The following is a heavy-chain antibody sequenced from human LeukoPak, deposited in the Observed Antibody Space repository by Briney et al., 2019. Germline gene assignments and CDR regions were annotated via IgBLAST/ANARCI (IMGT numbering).Heavy chain of an antibody. CDR3: ARLSGFGESDNWFDP. D-gene: IGHD3-10*01. CDR1: GFTFDDYG. CDR2: INWNGGST. J-gene: IGHJ5*02. Sequence: GGSLRLSCAASGFTFDDYGMSWVRQAPGKGLEWVYGINWNGGSTGYADSVKGRFTISRDNAKNSLYLQMSSLRAEDTALYYCARLSGFGESDNWFDPWGQGTLVTVSS. V-gene: IGHV3-20*04.